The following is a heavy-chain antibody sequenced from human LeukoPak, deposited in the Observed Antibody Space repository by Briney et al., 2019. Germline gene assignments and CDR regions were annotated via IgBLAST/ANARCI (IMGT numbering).Heavy chain of an antibody. CDR3: ARGGRYSYGYIDY. D-gene: IGHD5-18*01. CDR1: GFIFSNYA. CDR2: INSDGSST. V-gene: IGHV3-74*01. Sequence: GASLRLSCAASGFIFSNYAMSWVRQAPGKGLVWVSRINSDGSSTSYADSVKGRFTISRDNAKNTLYLQMNSLRAEDTAVYYCARGGRYSYGYIDYWGEGTLVTVSS. J-gene: IGHJ4*02.